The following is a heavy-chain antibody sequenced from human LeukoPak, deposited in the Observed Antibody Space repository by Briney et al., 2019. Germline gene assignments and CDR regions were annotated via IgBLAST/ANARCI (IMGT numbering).Heavy chain of an antibody. Sequence: PGGSLRLSCAASGFTFSSYEMNWVRQAPGKGLEWVANIKQDGSEKYYVDSVKGRFTISRDNAKNALYLQMNSLRADDTAVYYCAGGGATFHYWGQGTLVTVSS. CDR1: GFTFSSYE. CDR3: AGGGATFHY. CDR2: IKQDGSEK. V-gene: IGHV3-7*01. J-gene: IGHJ4*02. D-gene: IGHD2-21*01.